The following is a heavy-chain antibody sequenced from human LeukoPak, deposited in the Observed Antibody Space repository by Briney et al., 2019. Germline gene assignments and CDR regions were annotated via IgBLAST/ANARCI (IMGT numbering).Heavy chain of an antibody. Sequence: PGGSLRLSCAASGFTFSSYSMNWVRQAPGKGLEWVSYISSSGSTIYYADSVKGRFTTSRDNAKNTLYLQMNSLRAEDTAVYYCAREYSQAFDIWGQGTMVTVSS. CDR3: AREYSQAFDI. CDR1: GFTFSSYS. V-gene: IGHV3-48*04. D-gene: IGHD5-18*01. J-gene: IGHJ3*02. CDR2: ISSSGSTI.